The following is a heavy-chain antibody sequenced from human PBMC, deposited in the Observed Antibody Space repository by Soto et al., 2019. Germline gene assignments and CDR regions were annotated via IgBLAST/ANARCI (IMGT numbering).Heavy chain of an antibody. Sequence: VQVVESGGGVFQPGRSLRLSCAASGFNFRSYDMHWVRQAPGKGLEWVAVISDDGVTIYHADSVKGRFTIYRDNSKDTLYLQMDSVRAADTAVYYCARGHTTNWYYYYFGMDVWGQGTTVTVSS. D-gene: IGHD1-1*01. V-gene: IGHV3-30*03. CDR2: ISDDGVTI. J-gene: IGHJ6*01. CDR3: ARGHTTNWYYYYFGMDV. CDR1: GFNFRSYD.